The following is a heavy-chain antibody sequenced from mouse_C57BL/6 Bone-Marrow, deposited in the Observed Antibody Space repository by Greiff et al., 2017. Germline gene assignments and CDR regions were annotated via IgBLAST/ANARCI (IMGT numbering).Heavy chain of an antibody. V-gene: IGHV1-63*01. D-gene: IGHD1-1*01. Sequence: QVQLQQSGAELVRPGTSVKMSCKASGYTFTNYWIGWAKQRPGHGLEWIGDIYPGGGYTNYNEKFKGKATLTADKSSSTAYMQFSSLTSEDSAIYYCASYYYGCFYYWGQGTTLTVSS. CDR1: GYTFTNYW. CDR3: ASYYYGCFYY. J-gene: IGHJ2*01. CDR2: IYPGGGYT.